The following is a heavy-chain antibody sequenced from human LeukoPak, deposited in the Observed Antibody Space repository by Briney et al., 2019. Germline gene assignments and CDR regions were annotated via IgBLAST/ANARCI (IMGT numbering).Heavy chain of an antibody. Sequence: PGASLRLSCATSGFTFGSYVMSWVRQAPGKGLEWVSGISDGGGRTFYAESVKGRFTVSRDNSKNTLYLRMSSLRAEDTAIYYCTKNQILDDTGSWYAYWGQGTLVTVSS. J-gene: IGHJ4*02. CDR1: GFTFGSYV. V-gene: IGHV3-23*01. D-gene: IGHD6-13*01. CDR3: TKNQILDDTGSWYAY. CDR2: ISDGGGRT.